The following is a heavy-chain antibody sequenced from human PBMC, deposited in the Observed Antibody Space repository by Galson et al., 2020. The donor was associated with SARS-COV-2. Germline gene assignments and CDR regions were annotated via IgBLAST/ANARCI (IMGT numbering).Heavy chain of an antibody. CDR2: IDHSGST. Sequence: ETSETLSLTCAVYGGSFSGYYWTWIRQPPGKGLEWIGEIDHSGSTNYNPSLKSRVAISVDTSKNQLSLKLRSVTAADTAVYYCARGTRTVTMVLVVIGEIYYYDYWGQGTLVTVSS. D-gene: IGHD3-22*01. J-gene: IGHJ4*02. CDR3: ARGTRTVTMVLVVIGEIYYYDY. V-gene: IGHV4-34*01. CDR1: GGSFSGYY.